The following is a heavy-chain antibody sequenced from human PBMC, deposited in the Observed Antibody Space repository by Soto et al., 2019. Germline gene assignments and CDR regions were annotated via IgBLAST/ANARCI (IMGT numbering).Heavy chain of an antibody. D-gene: IGHD6-19*01. V-gene: IGHV1-18*01. Sequence: QVQLVQSGAEVKKPGASVKVSCKASGYTFTNFGISWVRQAPGQGLEWMGWISAYNGNINYSQKLQGRVTMTTVTSTSTAYMELRSLKSDDTAVYYCAREGSGWYLVYWGQGTLVTVSS. CDR3: AREGSGWYLVY. CDR1: GYTFTNFG. J-gene: IGHJ4*02. CDR2: ISAYNGNI.